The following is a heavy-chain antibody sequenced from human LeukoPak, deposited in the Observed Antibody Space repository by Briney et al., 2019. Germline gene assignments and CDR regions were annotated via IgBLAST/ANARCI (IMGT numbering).Heavy chain of an antibody. CDR2: ISYDGSNK. CDR1: GFTFSSYG. J-gene: IGHJ4*02. D-gene: IGHD3-3*01. V-gene: IGHV3-30*03. Sequence: GGSLRLSCAASGFTFSSYGMHWVRQAPGKGLEWVAVISYDGSNKYYADSVKGRFTISRDNSKNTLYLQMNSLRAEDTAVYYCARDMSGDFWSGYHFDYWGQGTLVTVSS. CDR3: ARDMSGDFWSGYHFDY.